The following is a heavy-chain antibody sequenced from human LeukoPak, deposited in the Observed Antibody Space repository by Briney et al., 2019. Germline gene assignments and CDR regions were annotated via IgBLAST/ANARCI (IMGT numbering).Heavy chain of an antibody. J-gene: IGHJ4*02. D-gene: IGHD6-19*01. Sequence: RGSLRLSCAASGFTFSSYGMHWVRQAPGKGLEWVAVISYDGSNKYYADSVKGRFTISRDNSKNTLYLQMNSLRAEDTAVYYCAKDRLAVALGPHFDYWGQGTLVTVSS. CDR2: ISYDGSNK. CDR1: GFTFSSYG. V-gene: IGHV3-30*18. CDR3: AKDRLAVALGPHFDY.